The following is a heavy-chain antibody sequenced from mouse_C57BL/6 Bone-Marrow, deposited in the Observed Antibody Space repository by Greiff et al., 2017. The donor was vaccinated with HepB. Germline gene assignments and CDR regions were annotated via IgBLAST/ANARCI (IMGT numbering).Heavy chain of an antibody. Sequence: VKLQQPGAELVKPGASVKMSCKASGYTFTSYWITWVKQRPGQGLEWIGDIYPGSGSTNYNEKFKSKATLTVDTSSSTAYMQLSSLTSEDSAVYYCARGGYYGSSRLAYWGQGTLVTVSA. CDR1: GYTFTSYW. CDR2: IYPGSGST. V-gene: IGHV1-55*01. J-gene: IGHJ3*01. CDR3: ARGGYYGSSRLAY. D-gene: IGHD1-1*01.